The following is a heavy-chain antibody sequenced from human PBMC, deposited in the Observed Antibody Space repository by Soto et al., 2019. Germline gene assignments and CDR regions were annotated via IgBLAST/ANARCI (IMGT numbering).Heavy chain of an antibody. J-gene: IGHJ4*02. CDR3: ARASSSSSAADY. V-gene: IGHV4-31*03. D-gene: IGHD6-6*01. CDR2: IYDSESA. Sequence: QVQLQESRPGLVKASQTLSLICSVSGESISSGGYYWSWIRHHPGKGLEWIGYIYDSESAYYNPSLKSRVTISMDTSKNHFAMKLSSVTAADTAVYYCARASSSSSAADYWGQGTLITVSS. CDR1: GESISSGGYY.